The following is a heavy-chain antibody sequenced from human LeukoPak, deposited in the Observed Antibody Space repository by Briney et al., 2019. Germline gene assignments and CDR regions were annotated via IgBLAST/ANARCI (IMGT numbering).Heavy chain of an antibody. Sequence: NLGESLQISCKGSGSRFTSYWIGWVRPLPGKGLEWMGIIYPGDSDTRYSPSFQGQVTISADMSISTAYLQWSSLKASDTAMYYCASLSPDSSGYYCDYWGQGTLVTVSS. CDR3: ASLSPDSSGYYCDY. V-gene: IGHV5-51*01. J-gene: IGHJ4*02. CDR1: GSRFTSYW. D-gene: IGHD3-22*01. CDR2: IYPGDSDT.